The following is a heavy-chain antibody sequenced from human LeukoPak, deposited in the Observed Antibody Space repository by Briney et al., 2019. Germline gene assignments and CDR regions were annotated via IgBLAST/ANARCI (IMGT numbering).Heavy chain of an antibody. CDR2: ISASGP. CDR1: GFIFSDYY. J-gene: IGHJ4*02. D-gene: IGHD3-22*01. CDR3: AKDHESDGYPCLDH. Sequence: GGSLRLSCAASGFIFSDYYMNWIRQAPGKGLEWVSTISASGPYYADAVRGRFTISRDNSRNTLSLQMDSLRAEDTAVYYCAKDHESDGYPCLDHWGLGTLVTVSS. V-gene: IGHV3-69-1*01.